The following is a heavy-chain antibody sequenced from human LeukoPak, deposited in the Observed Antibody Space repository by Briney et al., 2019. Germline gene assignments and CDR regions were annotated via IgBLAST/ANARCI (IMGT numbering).Heavy chain of an antibody. V-gene: IGHV4-59*01. Sequence: PSETLSLTCTVSGGSISSYYWSWIRQPPGKGLEWIGYIYYSGSTNYNPSLKSRVTISVDTSKNQFSLKLRSVTAADTAVYYCARAIDDYVWGSYRWGYDYWGQGTLVTVSS. CDR1: GGSISSYY. CDR2: IYYSGST. J-gene: IGHJ4*02. D-gene: IGHD3-16*02. CDR3: ARAIDDYVWGSYRWGYDY.